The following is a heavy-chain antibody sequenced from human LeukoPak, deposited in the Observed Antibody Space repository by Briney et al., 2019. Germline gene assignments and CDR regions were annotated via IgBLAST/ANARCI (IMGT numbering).Heavy chain of an antibody. V-gene: IGHV3-48*04. CDR1: GFTFSSYT. Sequence: GGSLRLSCAASGFTFSSYTMNWVRQAPGKGLEWVSYINGDSSTRTYADSVKGRFTISRDNAKDSLYLQMNSLRAEDTAVYYCARDVDVAFDYWGQGALVTVSS. D-gene: IGHD3-9*01. J-gene: IGHJ4*02. CDR3: ARDVDVAFDY. CDR2: INGDSSTR.